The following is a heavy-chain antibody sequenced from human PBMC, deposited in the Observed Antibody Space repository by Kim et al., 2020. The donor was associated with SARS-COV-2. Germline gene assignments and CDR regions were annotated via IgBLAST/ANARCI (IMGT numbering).Heavy chain of an antibody. V-gene: IGHV4-59*01. Sequence: SETLSLTCTVSGGSMSSYYWSWIRQPPGKGLEWIGYIYYSGSTTNYNPSLKSRVTISVDTSKNQFSLKVTSVRAADTAVYYCARTEGGGGAPAEYWGQG. D-gene: IGHD2-2*01. CDR1: GGSMSSYY. CDR3: ARTEGGGGAPAEY. CDR2: IYYSGSTT. J-gene: IGHJ4*02.